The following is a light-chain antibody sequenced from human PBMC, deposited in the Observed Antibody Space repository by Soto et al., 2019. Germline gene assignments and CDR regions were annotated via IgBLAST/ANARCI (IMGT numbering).Light chain of an antibody. V-gene: IGKV3-20*01. Sequence: EIVLTQSPGTLSLSPGERATLSCRASQSVRSDYLAWYQQKPGQAPRLLIYGASSRATGIPDRFSGSGSGTDFTLTISRLEPEDFAVYYCQQFCRSPSMYTFGQGTKLEIK. CDR1: QSVRSDY. CDR3: QQFCRSPSMYT. CDR2: GAS. J-gene: IGKJ2*01.